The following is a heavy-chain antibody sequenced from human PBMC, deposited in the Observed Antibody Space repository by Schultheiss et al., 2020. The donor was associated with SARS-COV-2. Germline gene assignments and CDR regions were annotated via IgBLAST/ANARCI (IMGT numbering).Heavy chain of an antibody. D-gene: IGHD1-26*01. J-gene: IGHJ5*02. Sequence: LSLTCTVSGGSISSGGYYWSWIRQPPGKGLEWIGYIYYSGSTNYNPSLKSRVTISVDTSKNQFSLKLSSVTAADTAVYYCANGGSYGWFDPWGQGTLVTVSS. CDR1: GGSISSGGYY. CDR2: IYYSGST. CDR3: ANGGSYGWFDP. V-gene: IGHV4-61*08.